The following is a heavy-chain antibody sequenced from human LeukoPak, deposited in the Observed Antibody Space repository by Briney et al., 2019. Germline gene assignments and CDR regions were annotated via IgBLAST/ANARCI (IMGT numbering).Heavy chain of an antibody. J-gene: IGHJ4*02. CDR1: GGSVNRGTFF. D-gene: IGHD5-18*01. CDR3: ARASGYSYGYGEYYFDY. V-gene: IGHV4-61*01. Sequence: SETLSLTCAVSGGSVNRGTFFWTWIRQPPGKGLEWIGYIYYSGSTNYNPSLKSRVTISVDASKNQFSLKLSSVTAADTAVYYCARASGYSYGYGEYYFDYWGQGTLVTVSS. CDR2: IYYSGST.